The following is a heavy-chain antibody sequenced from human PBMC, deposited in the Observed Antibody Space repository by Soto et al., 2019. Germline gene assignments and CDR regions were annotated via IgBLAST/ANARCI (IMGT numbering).Heavy chain of an antibody. CDR2: ISAHNGNT. Sequence: QVHLVHSGAEVKKPGASVKVSCKGSGYTFTSYGITWVRQAPGQGLEWMGWISAHNGNTNYAQKLQGRVTVTRDTSTSTAYMELRSLRSDDTAVYYRARGRYGDYWGQGALVTVSS. V-gene: IGHV1-18*01. J-gene: IGHJ4*02. CDR3: ARGRYGDY. D-gene: IGHD4-17*01. CDR1: GYTFTSYG.